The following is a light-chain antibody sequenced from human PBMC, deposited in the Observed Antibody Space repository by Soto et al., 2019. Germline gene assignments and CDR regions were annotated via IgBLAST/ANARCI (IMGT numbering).Light chain of an antibody. Sequence: EIVMTQSPATLSVSPGERATLSFRASQSVGASYLAWYQQKPGQAPRLLINGASSRATGIPDRFSGSRSGPEFTLTINSLQSEDFAIYYCQPYNNWPLTFGGGTKVDI. CDR2: GAS. J-gene: IGKJ4*01. V-gene: IGKV3D-15*01. CDR1: QSVGASY. CDR3: QPYNNWPLT.